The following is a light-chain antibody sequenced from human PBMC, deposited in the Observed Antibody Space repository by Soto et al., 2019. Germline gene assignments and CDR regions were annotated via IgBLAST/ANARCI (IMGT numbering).Light chain of an antibody. CDR1: QSVSSN. CDR2: GAS. CDR3: QQYNNWPLT. Sequence: EIVMTQSPATLSVSPGERATLSCRASQSVSSNLAWYQQKPGQSPRLLIYGASTRATGIPARFSGSGSGTEFTLTIGSLQSADFAVYYCQQYNNWPLTFGGGTKVEIK. V-gene: IGKV3-15*01. J-gene: IGKJ4*01.